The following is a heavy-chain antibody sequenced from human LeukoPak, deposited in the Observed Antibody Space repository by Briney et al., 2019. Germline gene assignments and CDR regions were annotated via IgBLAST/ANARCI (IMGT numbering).Heavy chain of an antibody. D-gene: IGHD6-19*01. CDR1: GYTFTGYY. V-gene: IGHV1-2*02. CDR3: ARDPPLAVADTTPKDDAFDI. Sequence: GASVKVSCKASGYTFTGYYMHWVRQAPGQGLEWMGWINPNSGGTNYAQTFQGRVTMTRDTSISTAYMELSRLRSDDTAVYYCARDPPLAVADTTPKDDAFDIWGQGTMVTVSS. CDR2: INPNSGGT. J-gene: IGHJ3*02.